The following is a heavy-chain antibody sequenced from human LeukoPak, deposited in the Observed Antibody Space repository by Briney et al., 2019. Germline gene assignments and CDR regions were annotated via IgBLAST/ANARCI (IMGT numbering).Heavy chain of an antibody. V-gene: IGHV3-43*02. CDR1: GFTVSSNY. CDR2: ISGDGGST. J-gene: IGHJ6*02. Sequence: GGSLRLSCAASGFTVSSNYMSWVRQAPGKGLEWVSLISGDGGSTYYADSVKGRFTISRGNSKNSLYLQMNSLRTEDTALYYCAKETSTVTTDGMDVWGQGTTVTVSS. D-gene: IGHD4-17*01. CDR3: AKETSTVTTDGMDV.